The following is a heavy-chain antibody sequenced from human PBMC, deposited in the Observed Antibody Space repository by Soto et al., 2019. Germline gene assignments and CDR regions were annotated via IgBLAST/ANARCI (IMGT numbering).Heavy chain of an antibody. CDR2: ISYDGSNK. CDR1: GFTFSSYG. J-gene: IGHJ6*02. D-gene: IGHD6-13*01. Sequence: GGSVRLSCAASGFTFSSYGMQWVRQAPGKGLEWVAVISYDGSNKYYADSVKGRFTISRDNSKNTLYLQMNSLRAEDTAVYYCGEGVVAAAGTHYYYYYGMDVWGQGTTVTVSS. CDR3: GEGVVAAAGTHYYYYYGMDV. V-gene: IGHV3-30*03.